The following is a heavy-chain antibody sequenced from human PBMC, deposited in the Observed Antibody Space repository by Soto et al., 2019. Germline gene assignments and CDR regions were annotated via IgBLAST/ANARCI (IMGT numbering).Heavy chain of an antibody. Sequence: SETLSLTCTVSGGSINTFYWSWVRQPAGKGLEWIGRIFSSGSTSFNPSLESRVAMSVDTSKNHFSLNLSSVTAADMAVYYCAREGSYSAYIFAHGKQLCSFAFGGRGALVTVPS. CDR1: GGSINTFY. D-gene: IGHD1-26*01. J-gene: IGHJ4*02. CDR3: AREGSYSAYIFAHGKQLCSFAF. V-gene: IGHV4-4*07. CDR2: IFSSGST.